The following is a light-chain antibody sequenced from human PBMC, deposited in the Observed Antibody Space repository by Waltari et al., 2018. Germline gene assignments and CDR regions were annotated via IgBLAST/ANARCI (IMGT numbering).Light chain of an antibody. CDR1: QSLVHSDGNTY. Sequence: DVVMTQSPLSLPVTLGQPASISCRSSQSLVHSDGNTYLNWFQQRPGQSPRRLFYRVSNRDSGVPDRFSGSGSGTDFTLKISRVEAEDVGVYYCMQGTHWPLTFGQGTKVEIK. CDR2: RVS. CDR3: MQGTHWPLT. J-gene: IGKJ1*01. V-gene: IGKV2-30*02.